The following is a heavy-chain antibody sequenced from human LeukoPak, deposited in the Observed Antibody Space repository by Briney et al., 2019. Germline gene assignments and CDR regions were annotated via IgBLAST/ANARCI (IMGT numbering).Heavy chain of an antibody. J-gene: IGHJ4*02. CDR3: AKEYCSNSVCHSLDY. D-gene: IGHD2-8*01. Sequence: GGSLRLSCAASGFTFSSSGMHWVRQAPGKGLEWVAVISYDGSNKYYADSVKGRFTFSRDNSKNTLYPQMNSLRAEDTAVYYCAKEYCSNSVCHSLDYWGQGTLVTVSS. V-gene: IGHV3-30*18. CDR1: GFTFSSSG. CDR2: ISYDGSNK.